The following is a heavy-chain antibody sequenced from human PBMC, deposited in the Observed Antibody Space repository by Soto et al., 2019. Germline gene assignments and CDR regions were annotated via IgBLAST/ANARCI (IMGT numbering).Heavy chain of an antibody. Sequence: GGSLRLSCAASGFTFISYAMSWVRQAPGKGLEWVSAISGSGGSTYYADSVKGRFTISRDNSKNTLYLQMNSLRAEDTAVYYCAKGGAVAGIYYYYGMDVWGQGTTVTVSS. CDR1: GFTFISYA. D-gene: IGHD6-19*01. CDR2: ISGSGGST. CDR3: AKGGAVAGIYYYYGMDV. J-gene: IGHJ6*02. V-gene: IGHV3-23*01.